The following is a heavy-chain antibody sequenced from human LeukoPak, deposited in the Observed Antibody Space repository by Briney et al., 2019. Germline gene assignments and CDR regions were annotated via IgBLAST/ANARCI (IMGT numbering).Heavy chain of an antibody. CDR3: AKGGYCSGGSCNSYFDY. Sequence: GGSLRLSCAASGFTFDDYAMHWVRQAPGKGLEWVSLISGDGGSTYYADSVKGRFTISRDNSKNSLYLQMNSLRTEDTALYYCAKGGYCSGGSCNSYFDYWGQGTLVTVSS. CDR2: ISGDGGST. J-gene: IGHJ4*02. D-gene: IGHD2-15*01. CDR1: GFTFDDYA. V-gene: IGHV3-43*02.